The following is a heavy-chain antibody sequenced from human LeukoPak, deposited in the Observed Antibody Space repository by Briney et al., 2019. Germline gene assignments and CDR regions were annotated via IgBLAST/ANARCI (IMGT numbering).Heavy chain of an antibody. CDR3: ASYDSSGYHQRPFDY. V-gene: IGHV1-69*05. CDR1: GGTFSSYA. Sequence: SVTVSCTASGGTFSSYAISWVRQAPGQGLEWMGGIIPIFGTANYAQKFQGRVTITTDESTSTAYMELSSLRSEDTAVYYCASYDSSGYHQRPFDYWGQGTLVTVSS. D-gene: IGHD3-22*01. CDR2: IIPIFGTA. J-gene: IGHJ4*02.